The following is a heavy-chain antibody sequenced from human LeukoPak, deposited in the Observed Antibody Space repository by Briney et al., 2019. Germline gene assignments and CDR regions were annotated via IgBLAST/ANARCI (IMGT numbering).Heavy chain of an antibody. J-gene: IGHJ4*02. Sequence: ASVKVSCKASGYTFIGYYLHWVRQAPGQGLEWIGWINPKSGDSNHAQKFQDRVTMTGDTSISTAYMELSSLRSNDTAAYYCARGDTATFDYWGQGTLVTVSS. CDR3: ARGDTATFDY. CDR1: GYTFIGYY. D-gene: IGHD5-18*01. CDR2: INPKSGDS. V-gene: IGHV1-2*02.